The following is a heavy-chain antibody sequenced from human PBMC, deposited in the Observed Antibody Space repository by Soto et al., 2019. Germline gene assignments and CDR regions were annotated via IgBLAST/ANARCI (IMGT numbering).Heavy chain of an antibody. Sequence: QVLLVQSGAEVTRPGASLKVSCKASGYNFISHYIHWVRQAPGQGLEWMGFINPSGGSTTHAQNFQGRLGMTRDTSTSTVYMELSGLRSEDAAVYYCARDYLSSKSSLSYFDYWGQGTLVTVSS. D-gene: IGHD2-2*01. J-gene: IGHJ4*02. V-gene: IGHV1-46*01. CDR1: GYNFISHY. CDR2: INPSGGST. CDR3: ARDYLSSKSSLSYFDY.